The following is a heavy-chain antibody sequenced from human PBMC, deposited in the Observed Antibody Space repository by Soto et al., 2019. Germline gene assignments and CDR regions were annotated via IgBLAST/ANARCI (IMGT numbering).Heavy chain of an antibody. V-gene: IGHV1-69*12. CDR1: GGTFSSYA. J-gene: IGHJ6*02. CDR2: IIPIFGTA. CDR3: ARTPVGPYGMDV. D-gene: IGHD2-15*01. Sequence: QVQLVQSGAEVKKPGSSVKVSCKASGGTFSSYAISWVRQAPGQGLEWMGGIIPIFGTANYAQKFQGRVTITADEYTSTADMELSSLRSEDTAVYYCARTPVGPYGMDVWGQGTTVTVSS.